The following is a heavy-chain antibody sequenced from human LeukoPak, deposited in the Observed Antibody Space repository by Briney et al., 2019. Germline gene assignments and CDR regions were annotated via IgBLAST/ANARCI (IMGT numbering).Heavy chain of an antibody. Sequence: PGRSLRLSCAASGFTFSSYGMHWVRQAPGKGLEWVAVIWYDGSNKYYADSVEGRFTISRDNSKNTLDLQMNSLRAEDTAVYYCAGYCSSTSCYGERATYYGLDVWGQGTTVTVSS. J-gene: IGHJ6*02. D-gene: IGHD2-2*01. V-gene: IGHV3-33*01. CDR1: GFTFSSYG. CDR3: AGYCSSTSCYGERATYYGLDV. CDR2: IWYDGSNK.